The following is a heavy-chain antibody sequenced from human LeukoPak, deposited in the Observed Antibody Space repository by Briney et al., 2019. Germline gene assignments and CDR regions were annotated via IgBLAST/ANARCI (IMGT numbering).Heavy chain of an antibody. CDR1: GYNFNTYW. CDR3: ARSKVVVTAIEFDP. Sequence: GESLKISCKGSGYNFNTYWVAWVRQLPGKGLEWMGIIRPMNSDVRYSPSFQGQVTISADKSISTAYLQWSSLKASDTAMYYCARSKVVVTAIEFDPWGQGTLVTVSS. CDR2: IRPMNSDV. V-gene: IGHV5-51*01. J-gene: IGHJ5*02. D-gene: IGHD2-21*02.